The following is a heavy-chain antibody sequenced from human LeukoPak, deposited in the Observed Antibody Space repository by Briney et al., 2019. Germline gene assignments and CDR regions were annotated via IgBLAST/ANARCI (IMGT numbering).Heavy chain of an antibody. CDR2: IHYSGNT. CDR1: GGSICDYY. CDR3: ARESPPDAFDI. J-gene: IGHJ3*02. V-gene: IGHV4-30-4*01. Sequence: SQTLSLTCTVSGGSICDYYWSWIRQPPGQGLEWLGYIHYSGNTYYNPSLKSRLIISIDASKNQFSLNLSSVTAADTAVYYCARESPPDAFDIWGRGTVVTVSS.